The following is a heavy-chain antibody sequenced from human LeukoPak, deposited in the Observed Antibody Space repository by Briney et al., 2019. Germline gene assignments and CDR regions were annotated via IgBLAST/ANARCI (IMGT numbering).Heavy chain of an antibody. CDR2: IYYTGST. D-gene: IGHD3-16*01. CDR3: ARSGKSAYILDY. CDR1: XGXXXSYX. V-gene: IGHV4-59*01. Sequence: EXXXLXXTVSXGXXXSYXXSXIRQPPGKGXEWIGYIYYTGSTNYNPSLKSRVTISVDTSKNQFSLKLSSVTAADTAVYYCARSGKSAYILDYWGQGTLVTVSS. J-gene: IGHJ4*02.